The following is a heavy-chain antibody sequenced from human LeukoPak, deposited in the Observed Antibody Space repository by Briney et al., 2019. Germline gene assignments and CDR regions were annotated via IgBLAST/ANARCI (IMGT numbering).Heavy chain of an antibody. D-gene: IGHD3-22*01. CDR3: ARDQYYYDSSGYLTFDY. Sequence: SEILSLTCNVSGVSISSYYWSWIRQPAGKGLEWIGRIHTSGSTNYNPSLKSRVTMSVDTSKNQFSLKLSFVTAADTAVYYCARDQYYYDSSGYLTFDYWGQGTLVTVSS. V-gene: IGHV4-4*07. CDR2: IHTSGST. J-gene: IGHJ4*02. CDR1: GVSISSYY.